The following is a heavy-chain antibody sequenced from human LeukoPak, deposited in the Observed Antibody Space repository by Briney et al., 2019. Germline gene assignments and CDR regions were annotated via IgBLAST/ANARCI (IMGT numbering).Heavy chain of an antibody. CDR2: INPNSGGT. CDR3: ASKPRYGYSSSWSDY. CDR1: GYTFTGYY. Sequence: ASVKVSCKASGYTFTGYYMHWVRQAPGQGLEWMGWINPNSGGTNYAQKFQGRVTMTRDTSISTAYMELSRLRSDDTAVYYCASKPRYGYSSSWSDYWGQGTLVTVSS. D-gene: IGHD6-13*01. J-gene: IGHJ4*02. V-gene: IGHV1-2*02.